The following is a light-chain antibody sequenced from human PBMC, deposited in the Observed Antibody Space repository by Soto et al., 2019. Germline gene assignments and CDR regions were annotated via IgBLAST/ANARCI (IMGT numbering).Light chain of an antibody. CDR3: HQYGISPPT. CDR2: GVS. Sequence: EIVMTQSPGTLSLSPGERATLSCRASQSVSNYLAWYQQKPGQAPRLLISGVSNRATGTPDRFSGSGSGTDFTLTISSLEPEDFAVFYCHQYGISPPTFGPGTKVDIK. CDR1: QSVSNY. V-gene: IGKV3-20*01. J-gene: IGKJ1*01.